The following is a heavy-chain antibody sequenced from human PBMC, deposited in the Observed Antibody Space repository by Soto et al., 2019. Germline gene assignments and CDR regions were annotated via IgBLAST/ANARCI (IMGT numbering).Heavy chain of an antibody. J-gene: IGHJ4*02. CDR1: GFTFSNYA. D-gene: IGHD6-19*01. CDR3: AKGKSSGWYYFDY. V-gene: IGHV3-23*01. Sequence: LGGSLRLSCAASGFTFSNYAMSWVRQAPGNGLEWVSGISASGRDTYYADSVKDRFTISRDNSKNTVYLQVNSLRADDTAIYYCAKGKSSGWYYFDYWGQGTPVNVSS. CDR2: ISASGRDT.